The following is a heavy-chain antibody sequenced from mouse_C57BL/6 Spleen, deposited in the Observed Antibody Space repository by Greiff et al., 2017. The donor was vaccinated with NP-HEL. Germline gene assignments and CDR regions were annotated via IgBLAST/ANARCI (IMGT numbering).Heavy chain of an antibody. V-gene: IGHV1-61*01. CDR3: AAGDYSKSFDY. CDR2: IYPSDSET. J-gene: IGHJ2*01. Sequence: VQLQQSGAELVRPGSSVKLSCKASGYTFTSYWMDWVKQRPGQGLEWIGNIYPSDSETHYNQKFKDKATLTVDKSSSTAYMQLSSLTSEDSAVYYCAAGDYSKSFDYWGQGTTLTVSS. D-gene: IGHD2-5*01. CDR1: GYTFTSYW.